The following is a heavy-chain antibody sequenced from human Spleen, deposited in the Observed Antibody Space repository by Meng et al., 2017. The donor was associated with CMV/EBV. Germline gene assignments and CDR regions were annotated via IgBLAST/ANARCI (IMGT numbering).Heavy chain of an antibody. D-gene: IGHD5-18*01. CDR2: INAGNGKT. CDR1: GYTFTSYA. CDR3: ATGGYSYGHSLDY. Sequence: KAPGYTFTSYAMHWVRQAHGQRLEWMGWINAGNGKTKYSQKFQGRVTITRDTSASTAYMELSSLRSEDTAVYYCATGGYSYGHSLDYWGQGTLVTVSS. V-gene: IGHV1-3*01. J-gene: IGHJ4*02.